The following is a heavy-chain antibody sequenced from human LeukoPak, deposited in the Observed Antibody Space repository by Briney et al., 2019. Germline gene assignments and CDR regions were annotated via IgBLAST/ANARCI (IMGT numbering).Heavy chain of an antibody. V-gene: IGHV3-48*02. D-gene: IGHD3-10*01. CDR3: ARHYYGSGSVDY. J-gene: IGHJ4*02. Sequence: GGSLRLSGAASGFTFSSYSMDWVGQAPGKGWEWRSYITSSSSSIHYADSVKGRFTVSRDNAKNSVYLQMNSLRDEDTAVYYCARHYYGSGSVDYWGQGTLVTVSS. CDR2: ITSSSSSI. CDR1: GFTFSSYS.